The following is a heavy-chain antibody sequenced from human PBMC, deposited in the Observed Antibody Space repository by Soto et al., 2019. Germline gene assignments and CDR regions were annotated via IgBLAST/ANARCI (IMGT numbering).Heavy chain of an antibody. D-gene: IGHD3-22*01. CDR1: GFTFDDYA. CDR3: AKDIETYSYYYDSSGYAE. CDR2: ISWNSGSI. V-gene: IGHV3-9*01. Sequence: PGGSLRLSCAASGFTFDDYAMHWVRQAPGKGLEWVSGISWNSGSIGYADSVKGRFTISRDNAKNSLYLQMNSLRAEDTALYYCAKDIETYSYYYDSSGYAEWGQGTLVTVSS. J-gene: IGHJ4*02.